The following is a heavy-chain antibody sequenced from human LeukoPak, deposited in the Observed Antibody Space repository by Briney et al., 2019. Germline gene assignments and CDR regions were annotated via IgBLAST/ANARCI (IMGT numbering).Heavy chain of an antibody. CDR3: ARGRWSATTATYYLDF. D-gene: IGHD5-24*01. CDR1: EYTFTDYA. Sequence: ASVKVSCRASEYTFTDYAINWVRQAPGQRLEWMGWINAGNGNTKYSQKFQGRVTITRDTSASTAYMELSSLTSEDTAVYYCARGRWSATTATYYLDFWGQGTLVTVSS. V-gene: IGHV1-3*01. CDR2: INAGNGNT. J-gene: IGHJ4*02.